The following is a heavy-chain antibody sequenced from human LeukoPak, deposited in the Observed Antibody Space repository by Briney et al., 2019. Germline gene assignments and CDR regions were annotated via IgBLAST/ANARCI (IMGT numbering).Heavy chain of an antibody. V-gene: IGHV3-74*01. D-gene: IGHD4-17*01. Sequence: GGSLRLSCAASGFMFRSYWMHWVRQAPGKGLVWVSRINSDGITATYADSVKGRFTSSRDNAKNTLYLQMNSLRVEDTAVYFCARDRHDQGDYRGFDYWGQGTLVTVSS. CDR3: ARDRHDQGDYRGFDY. J-gene: IGHJ4*02. CDR2: INSDGITA. CDR1: GFMFRSYW.